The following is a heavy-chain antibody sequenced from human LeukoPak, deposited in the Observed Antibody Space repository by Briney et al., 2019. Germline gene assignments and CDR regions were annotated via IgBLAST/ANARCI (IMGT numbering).Heavy chain of an antibody. CDR1: GGSFSGYY. Sequence: SETLSLTCAVYGGSFSGYYWSWIRQPPGKGLEWIGEINHSGSTNYNPSLKSRVTISVDTSKNQFSLKLSSVTAADTAVYYCARGRLYGSGSYYNRWGYYFDYWGQGTLVTVSS. V-gene: IGHV4-34*01. J-gene: IGHJ4*02. CDR3: ARGRLYGSGSYYNRWGYYFDY. CDR2: INHSGST. D-gene: IGHD3-10*01.